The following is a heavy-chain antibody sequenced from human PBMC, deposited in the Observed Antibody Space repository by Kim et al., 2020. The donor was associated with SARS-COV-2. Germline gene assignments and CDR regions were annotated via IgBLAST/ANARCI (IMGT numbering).Heavy chain of an antibody. J-gene: IGHJ4*02. Sequence: GGSLRLSCAASGFTFTTYNMNWVRQAPGKGLEWISYISVTDAIYYADSVKGRFTISRDYAKNSLDLQMNSRRDEDTAVYYCARDWNWGIDVWGEGTLVTVS. CDR3: ARDWNWGIDV. CDR1: GFTFTTYN. CDR2: ISVTDAI. V-gene: IGHV3-48*02. D-gene: IGHD7-27*01.